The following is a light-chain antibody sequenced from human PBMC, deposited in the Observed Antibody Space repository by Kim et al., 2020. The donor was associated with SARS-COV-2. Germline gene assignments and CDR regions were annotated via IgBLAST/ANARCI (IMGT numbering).Light chain of an antibody. CDR2: DVT. J-gene: IGLJ2*01. V-gene: IGLV2-14*03. Sequence: QSALTQPASVSGSPGQSITISCTGTSSDVGGYYFVSWYQQHPDKAPKLMIYDVTIRPSGVSNRFSGSKSGNTASLTISGLQAEDEADYYCSSYSSTSTVVFGGGTQLTVL. CDR3: SSYSSTSTVV. CDR1: SSDVGGYYF.